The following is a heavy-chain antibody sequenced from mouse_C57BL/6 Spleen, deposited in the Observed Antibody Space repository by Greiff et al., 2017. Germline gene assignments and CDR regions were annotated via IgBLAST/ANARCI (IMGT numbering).Heavy chain of an antibody. CDR1: GFSLSPFGLG. Sequence: QVTLKVSGPGILQPSPTLSLTCSFSGFSLSPFGLGVGWIRQPSGKGLEWLAHIWWDDDKYYTPALKRRLTISKATSKNQVFLKIANGDTADTATYYGARIDPDGYYPYYAMDDWGQGTSVTVSS. CDR2: IWWDDDK. CDR3: ARIDPDGYYPYYAMDD. V-gene: IGHV8-8*01. D-gene: IGHD2-3*01. J-gene: IGHJ4*01.